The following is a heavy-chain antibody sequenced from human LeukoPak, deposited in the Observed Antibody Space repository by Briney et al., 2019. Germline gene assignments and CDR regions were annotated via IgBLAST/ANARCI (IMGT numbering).Heavy chain of an antibody. J-gene: IGHJ5*02. Sequence: GESLRLSCETSGFTLKNYRMSWLRRAPGKGLEWVSRSKYDGSTAMYAESVKGRFTISRDNARGTLYLQMNSLRVDDTAVYYCAKSDWFDPCGRGILVTVSS. CDR3: AKSDWFDP. CDR1: GFTLKNYR. V-gene: IGHV3-74*03. CDR2: SKYDGSTA.